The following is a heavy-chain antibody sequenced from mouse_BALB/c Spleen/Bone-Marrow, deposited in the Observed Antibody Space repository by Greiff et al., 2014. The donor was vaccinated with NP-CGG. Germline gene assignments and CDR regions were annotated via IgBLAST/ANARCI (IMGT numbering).Heavy chain of an antibody. CDR2: INPSNGGT. V-gene: IGHV1S81*02. Sequence: LVESGAELVKPGASVKLSCKASGHTFSSDYMYWVKQRPGQGLEWIGEINPSNGGTNFNEKFKSKATLTVDKSSSTAYMQLSSLTSEDSAVYYCTRSRRAMDYWGQGTSVTVSS. CDR3: TRSRRAMDY. J-gene: IGHJ4*01. CDR1: GHTFSSDY. D-gene: IGHD2-12*01.